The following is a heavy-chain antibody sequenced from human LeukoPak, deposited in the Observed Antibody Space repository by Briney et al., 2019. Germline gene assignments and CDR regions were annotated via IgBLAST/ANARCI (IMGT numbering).Heavy chain of an antibody. J-gene: IGHJ4*02. CDR1: GYTFISHD. D-gene: IGHD1-26*01. CDR3: ARVQGSDTSGSFDH. CDR2: MDPNSGNT. V-gene: IGHV1-8*01. Sequence: ASVKVSCKTSGYTFISHDINWVRQATGQGLEWMGWMDPNSGNTGYAQRFQGRVTLTRSTSLSEAYMELTSLKFEDTAVYYCARVQGSDTSGSFDHWGQGALVTVSS.